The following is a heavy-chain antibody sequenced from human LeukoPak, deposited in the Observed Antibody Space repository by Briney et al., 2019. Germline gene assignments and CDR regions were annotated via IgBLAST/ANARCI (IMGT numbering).Heavy chain of an antibody. CDR1: GDSINSDY. CDR2: IYYSGST. V-gene: IGHV4-59*08. Sequence: SETLFLTCTVSGDSINSDYWNWIRQPPGKGLEWIGFIYYSGSTNYNPSLKSQVTISVDASRNHFSLKLNSVTAADTAVYYCARRMKLAAKGDAFDIWGQGTMVTVSS. J-gene: IGHJ3*02. CDR3: ARRMKLAAKGDAFDI. D-gene: IGHD2-15*01.